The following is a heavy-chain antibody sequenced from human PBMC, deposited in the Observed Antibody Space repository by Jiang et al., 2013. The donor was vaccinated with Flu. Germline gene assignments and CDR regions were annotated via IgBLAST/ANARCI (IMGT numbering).Heavy chain of an antibody. D-gene: IGHD6-13*01. J-gene: IGHJ4*02. Sequence: SGAEVKKPGSSVKVSCKASGGTFSSYAISWVRQAPGQGLEWMGGIIPIFGTANYAQKFQGRVTITADESTSTAYMELSSLRSEDTAVYYCARCGADKQPGWPAAGTLDYWGQGTLVTVSS. CDR3: ARCGADKQPGWPAAGTLDY. CDR1: GGTFSSYA. CDR2: IIPIFGTA. V-gene: IGHV1-69*01.